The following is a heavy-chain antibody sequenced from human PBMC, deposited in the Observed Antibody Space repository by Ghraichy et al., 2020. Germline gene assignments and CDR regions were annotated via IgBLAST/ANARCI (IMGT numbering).Heavy chain of an antibody. CDR3: ATSPDPYYYGSGSYYMYSFDY. CDR2: IYYSGTT. CDR1: GGSISSSRYY. J-gene: IGHJ4*02. Sequence: ESLNISCSVSGGSISSSRYYWGWVRQSPGKGLEWIGNIYYSGTTYYNPSLKSRVTISVDTSKNQFSLKLSSVAAADTAVYYCATSPDPYYYGSGSYYMYSFDYWGQGTLVTVSS. D-gene: IGHD3-10*01. V-gene: IGHV4-39*01.